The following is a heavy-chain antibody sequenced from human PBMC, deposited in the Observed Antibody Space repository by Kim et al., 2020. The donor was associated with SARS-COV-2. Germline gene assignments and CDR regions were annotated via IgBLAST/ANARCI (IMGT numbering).Heavy chain of an antibody. D-gene: IGHD3-16*02. Sequence: GGSLRLSCAASGFTFSSYEMNWVRQAPGKGLEWVSYISSSGSTIYYADSVKGRFTISRDNAKNSLYLQMNSLRAEDTAVYYCAREEGGRYYDYVWGSYRSPDYWGQGTLVTVSS. CDR2: ISSSGSTI. J-gene: IGHJ4*02. V-gene: IGHV3-48*03. CDR3: AREEGGRYYDYVWGSYRSPDY. CDR1: GFTFSSYE.